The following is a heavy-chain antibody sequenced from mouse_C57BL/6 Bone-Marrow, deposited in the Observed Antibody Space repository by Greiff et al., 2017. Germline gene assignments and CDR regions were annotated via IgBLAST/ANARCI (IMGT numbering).Heavy chain of an antibody. D-gene: IGHD2-2*01. Sequence: VQLKESGAELVRPGASVTLSCKASGYTFTDYEMHWVKQTPVHGLAWIGAIDPETGGTAYNQKFKGKAILTADKSSSTAYMELRSLTSEDSAVYYCTRRAWVTTGDYWGQGTTLTVSS. V-gene: IGHV1-15*01. J-gene: IGHJ2*01. CDR3: TRRAWVTTGDY. CDR1: GYTFTDYE. CDR2: IDPETGGT.